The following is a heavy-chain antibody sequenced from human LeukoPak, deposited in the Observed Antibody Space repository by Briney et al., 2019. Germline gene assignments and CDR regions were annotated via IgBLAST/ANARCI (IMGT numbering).Heavy chain of an antibody. J-gene: IGHJ4*02. CDR3: ASAPNEYFFDY. CDR1: GGSFSGYY. CDR2: INHSGST. Sequence: PSETLSLTCAVYGGSFSGYYWSWIRQPPGKGLEWIGEINHSGSTNYNPSLKSRVTISVDTSKNQFTLKLSSVTAADTAIYYCASAPNEYFFDYWGQGTLVTVSS. V-gene: IGHV4-34*01.